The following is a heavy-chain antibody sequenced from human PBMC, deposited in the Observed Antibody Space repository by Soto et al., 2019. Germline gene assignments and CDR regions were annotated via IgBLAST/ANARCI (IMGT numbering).Heavy chain of an antibody. V-gene: IGHV3-30*18. CDR1: GFTFSSYG. CDR3: AKDRYYGSGSYLDY. CDR2: ISYDGSNK. J-gene: IGHJ4*02. Sequence: GGSLRLSCAASGFTFSSYGMHWVRQAPGKGLEWVAVISYDGSNKYYADSVEGRFTISRDNSKNTLYLQMNSLRAEDTAVYYCAKDRYYGSGSYLDYWGQGTLVTVSS. D-gene: IGHD3-10*01.